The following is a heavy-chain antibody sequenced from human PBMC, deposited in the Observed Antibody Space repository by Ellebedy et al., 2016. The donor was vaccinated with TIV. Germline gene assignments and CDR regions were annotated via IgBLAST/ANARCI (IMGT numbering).Heavy chain of an antibody. J-gene: IGHJ6*02. V-gene: IGHV4-59*01. CDR3: ARVQNYYYGMDV. Sequence: SETLSLXXTVSGGSISSYYWSWIRQPPGKGLEWIGYIYYSGSTNYNPSPKSRVTISVDTSKNQFSLKLSSVTAADTAVYYCARVQNYYYGMDVWGQGTTVTVSS. CDR2: IYYSGST. CDR1: GGSISSYY.